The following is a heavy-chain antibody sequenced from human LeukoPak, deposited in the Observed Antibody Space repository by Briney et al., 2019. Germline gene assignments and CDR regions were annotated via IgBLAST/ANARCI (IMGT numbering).Heavy chain of an antibody. CDR1: GGSISSYY. D-gene: IGHD3-3*01. Sequence: PSETLSLTCTVSGGSISSYYWNWIRQSAGRGLEWIGRIYTSGSTNYNPSLKSRATMSVDTSKNQFSLKASSVTAADTAVYYCARDDFWSGYRAFDIWGQGTRVTVSS. V-gene: IGHV4-4*07. CDR3: ARDDFWSGYRAFDI. CDR2: IYTSGST. J-gene: IGHJ3*02.